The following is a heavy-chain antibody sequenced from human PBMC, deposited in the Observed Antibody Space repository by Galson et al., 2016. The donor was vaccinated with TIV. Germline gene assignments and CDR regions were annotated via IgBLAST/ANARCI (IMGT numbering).Heavy chain of an antibody. J-gene: IGHJ4*02. CDR1: GYNFTSFG. CDR2: ISAYNGHT. D-gene: IGHD3-22*01. Sequence: SVKVSCKASGYNFTSFGMTWVRQAPGQGLEWVGWISAYNGHTNYAQKFQGRVTMTTDKSTGTAYLGMRSLRSDDTAVYFCGRVGPFQFDRSGFTANWGPGTLVTVSA. CDR3: GRVGPFQFDRSGFTAN. V-gene: IGHV1-18*01.